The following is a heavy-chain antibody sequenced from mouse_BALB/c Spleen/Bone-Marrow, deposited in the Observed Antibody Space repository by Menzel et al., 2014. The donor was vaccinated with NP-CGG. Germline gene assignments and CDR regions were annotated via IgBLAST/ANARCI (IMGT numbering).Heavy chain of an antibody. D-gene: IGHD5-1*01. Sequence: EVKLVESGPSLMKPSQTLSLTCSVTGDSITSGYWNWIRKFPGNKLEYMGYISYSGSTYYNPSLKSRISITRDTSKNQYYLQLNSVTTEDTATYYCAREKVPYYYAMDYWGQGTSVTVSS. CDR3: AREKVPYYYAMDY. CDR2: ISYSGST. J-gene: IGHJ4*01. V-gene: IGHV3-8*02. CDR1: GDSITSGY.